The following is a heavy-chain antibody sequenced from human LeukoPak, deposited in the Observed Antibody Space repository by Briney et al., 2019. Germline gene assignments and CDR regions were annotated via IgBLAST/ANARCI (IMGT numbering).Heavy chain of an antibody. V-gene: IGHV4-39*01. Sequence: PSETLSLTCSVSNASIISSSYYWGWIRQPPGKGLEWIGSIYYSGSTYYNPSLKSRVTISVDTSKNQFSPKLSSVTAADTAVYYCARIRWKGGWQFNWFDPWGQGTLVTVSS. D-gene: IGHD6-19*01. CDR1: NASIISSSYY. J-gene: IGHJ5*02. CDR3: ARIRWKGGWQFNWFDP. CDR2: IYYSGST.